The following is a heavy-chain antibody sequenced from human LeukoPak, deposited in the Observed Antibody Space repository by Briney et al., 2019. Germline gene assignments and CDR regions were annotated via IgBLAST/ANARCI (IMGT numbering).Heavy chain of an antibody. CDR1: GFTFSSFT. V-gene: IGHV3-23*01. J-gene: IGHJ4*02. CDR3: TTRLRNHFDY. D-gene: IGHD5-12*01. CDR2: ISDGSRDT. Sequence: PGGSLRLSCATSGFTFSSFTMNWVRQAPGKGLEWVSTISDGSRDTHYAGSVKGRFTISRDDSQNIVYLQMGSLRAEDTALYYCTTRLRNHFDYWGQGTQVTVSS.